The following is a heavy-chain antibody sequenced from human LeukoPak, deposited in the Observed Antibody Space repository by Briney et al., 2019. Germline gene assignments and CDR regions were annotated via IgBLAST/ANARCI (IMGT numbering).Heavy chain of an antibody. J-gene: IGHJ4*02. V-gene: IGHV4-61*01. CDR3: ARGGGYSGYESGY. Sequence: SETLSLTCTVSGGSFSSGSYYWGWLRQPPGMGLEGVGYIYYSGSTNYNSSLKRRVTISVDTSKNQFSLKLSSVTAADTAVYYCARGGGYSGYESGYWGQGTLVTVSS. D-gene: IGHD5-12*01. CDR1: GGSFSSGSYY. CDR2: IYYSGST.